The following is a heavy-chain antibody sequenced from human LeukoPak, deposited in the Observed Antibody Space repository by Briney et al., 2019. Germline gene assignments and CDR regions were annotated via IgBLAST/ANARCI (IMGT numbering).Heavy chain of an antibody. CDR2: INHSGST. D-gene: IGHD6-19*01. CDR1: GGSFSGYY. Sequence: PSETLSLTCAVYGGSFSGYYRSWIRQPPGKGLEWIGEINHSGSTNYNPSLKSRVTISRDTSKNQFSLKLKSVTAADTAVYYCVYTSGWTNFYYYGMDVWGRGTTVTVSS. CDR3: VYTSGWTNFYYYGMDV. V-gene: IGHV4-34*01. J-gene: IGHJ6*02.